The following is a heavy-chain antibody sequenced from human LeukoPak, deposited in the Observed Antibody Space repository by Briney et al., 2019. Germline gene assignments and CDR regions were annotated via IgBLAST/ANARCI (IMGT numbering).Heavy chain of an antibody. V-gene: IGHV1-2*02. CDR2: INPNSGGI. Sequence: ASVKVSCKXSGYTFTGYYMHWVRQAPGQGLEWMGWINPNSGGINYAQKFQGRVTMTRDTSISTAYMELSRLRSDDTAVYYCARSGWYCSSTSCYAFDIWGQGTMVTVSS. CDR1: GYTFTGYY. D-gene: IGHD2-2*01. CDR3: ARSGWYCSSTSCYAFDI. J-gene: IGHJ3*02.